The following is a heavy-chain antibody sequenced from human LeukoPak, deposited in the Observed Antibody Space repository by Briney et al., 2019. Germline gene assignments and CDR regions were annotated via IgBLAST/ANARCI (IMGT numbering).Heavy chain of an antibody. J-gene: IGHJ4*02. Sequence: SETLSLTCTVSGGSISSYYWSWVRQPPGKGLEWIGYISYSGNTNYNPSLKSRVTISVDTSKNQFSLKLSSVTPADTAVYYCARGSALFDYWGQGTLVTVSS. CDR2: ISYSGNT. D-gene: IGHD2-15*01. V-gene: IGHV4-59*01. CDR3: ARGSALFDY. CDR1: GGSISSYY.